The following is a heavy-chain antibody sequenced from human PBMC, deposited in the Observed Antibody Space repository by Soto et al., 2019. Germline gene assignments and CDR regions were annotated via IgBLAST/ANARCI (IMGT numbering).Heavy chain of an antibody. Sequence: QVQLQESGSGLMKPSQTLSLTCAVSGGSVSSGDYSWSWIRQPPGKGLEWIGYIYHNGNTVYNPSLKSRVTISMDRSKNQFSLKLTSVTAADTAVYYCAWDYGSGSYRCDFWGQGFLVTVSS. V-gene: IGHV4-30-2*01. CDR3: AWDYGSGSYRCDF. CDR1: GGSVSSGDYS. J-gene: IGHJ4*02. CDR2: IYHNGNT. D-gene: IGHD3-10*01.